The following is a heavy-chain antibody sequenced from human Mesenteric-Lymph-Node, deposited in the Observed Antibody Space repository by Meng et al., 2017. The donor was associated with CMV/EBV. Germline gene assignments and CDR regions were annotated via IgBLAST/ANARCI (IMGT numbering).Heavy chain of an antibody. Sequence: GESLKISCVASGFTVSNYYMTWVRQAPGKGLVWVSVIYRGGTTYYGDSVKGRFTISRDKSKNTLYLQMGSLRPEDTGVYYCSRCGDFWSDLEDWGPGTLVTVSS. CDR3: SRCGDFWSDLED. CDR1: GFTVSNYY. V-gene: IGHV3-66*01. D-gene: IGHD3-3*01. J-gene: IGHJ4*02. CDR2: IYRGGTT.